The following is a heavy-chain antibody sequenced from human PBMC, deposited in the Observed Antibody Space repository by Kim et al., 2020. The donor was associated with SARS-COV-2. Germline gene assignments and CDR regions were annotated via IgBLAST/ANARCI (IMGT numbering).Heavy chain of an antibody. Sequence: ASVKVSCKASGYTFTSYGISWVRQAPGQGLEWMGWISAYNGNTNYAQKLQGRVTMTTDTSTSTAYMELRSLRSDDTAVYYCARAFVTMVRGVPTHYYYGMDVWGQGTTVTVSS. J-gene: IGHJ6*02. CDR2: ISAYNGNT. V-gene: IGHV1-18*01. CDR1: GYTFTSYG. D-gene: IGHD3-10*01. CDR3: ARAFVTMVRGVPTHYYYGMDV.